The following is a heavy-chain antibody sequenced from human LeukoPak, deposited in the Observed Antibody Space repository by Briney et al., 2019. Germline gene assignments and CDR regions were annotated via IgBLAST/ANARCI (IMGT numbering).Heavy chain of an antibody. CDR2: ISPIFGTA. V-gene: IGHV1-69*13. D-gene: IGHD3-10*02. CDR3: ARLKVVYAPGVRGVGNFDY. Sequence: SVKVSCKASGCTFSSYAISWVRQAPGQGLEWMGGISPIFGTADYAQKFQGRVTITADESTSTAYMELRSLRSEDTAVYYCARLKVVYAPGVRGVGNFDYWGQGTLVTVSS. J-gene: IGHJ4*02. CDR1: GCTFSSYA.